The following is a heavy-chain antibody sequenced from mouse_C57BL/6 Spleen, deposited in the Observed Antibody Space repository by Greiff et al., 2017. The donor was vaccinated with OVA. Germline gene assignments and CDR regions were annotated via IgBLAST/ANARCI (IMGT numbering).Heavy chain of an antibody. CDR3: ARRGGLDSSGSAWFAY. V-gene: IGHV1-55*01. J-gene: IGHJ3*01. CDR2: IYPGSGST. Sequence: QVQLQQPGAELVKPGASVKMSCKASGYTFTSYWITWVKQRPGQGLEWIGDIYPGSGSTNYNEKFKSKATLTVDTSSSTAYMQLSSLTSEDSAVYYCARRGGLDSSGSAWFAYWGQGTLVTVSA. D-gene: IGHD3-2*02. CDR1: GYTFTSYW.